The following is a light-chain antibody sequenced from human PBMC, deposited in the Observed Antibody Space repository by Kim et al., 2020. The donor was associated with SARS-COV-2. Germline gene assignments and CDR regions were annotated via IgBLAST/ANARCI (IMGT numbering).Light chain of an antibody. J-gene: IGLJ3*02. CDR1: NSDVGSYNL. V-gene: IGLV2-23*02. Sequence: QSALTQPASVSGSPGQSITISCTGTNSDVGSYNLVSWYQQHPGKAPKLMIYEVNNRPSEVSDRFSGSKSGNTASLTISGLQAEDEADYYCSSYAGSGLGVFGGGTQLTVL. CDR3: SSYAGSGLGV. CDR2: EVN.